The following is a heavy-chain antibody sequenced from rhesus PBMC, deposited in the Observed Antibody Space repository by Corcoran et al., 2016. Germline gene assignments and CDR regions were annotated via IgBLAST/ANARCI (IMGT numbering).Heavy chain of an antibody. CDR1: GGSIRSNYW. Sequence: QVQESGPTVVKPSETLSLTCTVSGGSIRSNYWWTWIRQSPGKGLEWIGGFFGVRSITEYTPFFKSRVSISTDTSKNHVSLKMTSVTAADTAVYYCASTDCSNSDCSSGDLWGQGVLVTVTS. J-gene: IGHJ4*01. V-gene: IGHV4-93*01. CDR3: ASTDCSNSDCSSGDL. D-gene: IGHD2-15*01. CDR2: FFGVRSIT.